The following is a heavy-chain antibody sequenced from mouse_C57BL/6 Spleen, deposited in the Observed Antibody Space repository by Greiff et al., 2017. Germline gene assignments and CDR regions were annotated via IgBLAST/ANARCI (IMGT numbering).Heavy chain of an antibody. CDR3: ARPYYSNYAMDY. V-gene: IGHV2-2*01. CDR1: GFSLTSYG. Sequence: VQLQQSGPGLVQPSQSLSITCTVSGFSLTSYGVHWVRQSPGKGLEWLGVIWSGGSTDSNAAFISRLGISQDNSKSQVFIKMTSLQADDTAIYYCARPYYSNYAMDYWGQGTSVTVSS. CDR2: IWSGGST. J-gene: IGHJ4*01. D-gene: IGHD2-5*01.